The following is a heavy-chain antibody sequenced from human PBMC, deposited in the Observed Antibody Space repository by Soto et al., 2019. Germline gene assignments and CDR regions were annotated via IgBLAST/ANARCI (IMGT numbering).Heavy chain of an antibody. Sequence: EVQLEESGGGWVQPGGSLRLSCTGSGLIFSSYWMSWVRQAPGKGLEWVANIKQDGSETYYVDSVKGRFTISRDNAKNLRFLQMNSLRAEDTAVYYCARDPQLHRIGVVAGSPDYWGQGTLVSVSS. J-gene: IGHJ4*02. CDR2: IKQDGSET. V-gene: IGHV3-7*01. D-gene: IGHD6-19*01. CDR3: ARDPQLHRIGVVAGSPDY. CDR1: GLIFSSYW.